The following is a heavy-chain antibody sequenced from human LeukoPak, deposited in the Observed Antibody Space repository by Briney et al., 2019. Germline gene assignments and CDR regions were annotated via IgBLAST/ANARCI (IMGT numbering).Heavy chain of an antibody. CDR3: AREGYYDSSGYPTFDY. V-gene: IGHV4-59*01. Sequence: SETLSLTCTVSLGSISSYYWSWIRQPPGKGLEWIGYIYYSGSTNYNPSLKSRVTISVDTSKNQLSLKLSSVTAADTAVYYCAREGYYDSSGYPTFDYWGQGTLVTVSS. D-gene: IGHD3-22*01. CDR1: LGSISSYY. J-gene: IGHJ4*02. CDR2: IYYSGST.